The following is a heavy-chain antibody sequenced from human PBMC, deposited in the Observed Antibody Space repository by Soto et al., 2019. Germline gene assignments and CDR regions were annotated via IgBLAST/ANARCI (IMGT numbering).Heavy chain of an antibody. V-gene: IGHV2-5*01. CDR1: GFSLRTSGVR. J-gene: IGHJ3*02. D-gene: IGHD6-6*01. CDR2: IYWSGDE. Sequence: QGTLKESGPTLVKPTQTLTLTCSFSGFSLRTSGVRVGWIRKSPGKALEWLALIYWSGDEHYRPSLKSRLSIIKDTSKNHVVLIMPDMDPVDTATYYCARGLATLPVFAFDIWGQGTMVTVSS. CDR3: ARGLATLPVFAFDI.